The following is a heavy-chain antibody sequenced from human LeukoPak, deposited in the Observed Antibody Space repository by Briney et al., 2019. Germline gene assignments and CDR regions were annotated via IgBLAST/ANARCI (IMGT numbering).Heavy chain of an antibody. CDR1: GFTFSIYG. Sequence: GGSLRLSCAASGFTFSIYGMHWVRQAPGKGLEWVAVISYDGTKKYYADSVKGRFTISRDNSKNTLYLQMSSLRAEDTAVYYCAKDRGDSSGWFQDYWGQGTLVTVSS. D-gene: IGHD6-19*01. V-gene: IGHV3-30*18. J-gene: IGHJ4*02. CDR2: ISYDGTKK. CDR3: AKDRGDSSGWFQDY.